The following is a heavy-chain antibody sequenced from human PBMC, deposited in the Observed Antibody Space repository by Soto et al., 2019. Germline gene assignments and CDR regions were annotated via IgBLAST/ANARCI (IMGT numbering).Heavy chain of an antibody. CDR2: ISYDGSNK. J-gene: IGHJ3*02. V-gene: IGHV3-30-3*01. D-gene: IGHD6-6*01. CDR3: ARDDAYSSSSGVAFDI. CDR1: GFTFSSYA. Sequence: GGSLRLSCAASGFTFSSYAMHWVRQAPGKGLEWVAVISYDGSNKYYADSVKGRFTISRDNSKNTLYLQMNSLRAEDTAVYYCARDDAYSSSSGVAFDIWGQGTMVTVSS.